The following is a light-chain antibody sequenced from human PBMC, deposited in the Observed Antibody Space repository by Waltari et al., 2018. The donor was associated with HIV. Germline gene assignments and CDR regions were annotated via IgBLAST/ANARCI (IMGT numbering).Light chain of an antibody. CDR1: SSSIGRNT. Sequence: QSVLTQPPSASGTPGQRVTISCSGSSSSIGRNTVNWYQHLPGTAPKLLIYTYNQRPSGVPDRFSGSRSGTTASLAISGLQSEDEADYYCASWDDSLNGYVFGPGTKVTVL. CDR2: TYN. V-gene: IGLV1-44*01. CDR3: ASWDDSLNGYV. J-gene: IGLJ1*01.